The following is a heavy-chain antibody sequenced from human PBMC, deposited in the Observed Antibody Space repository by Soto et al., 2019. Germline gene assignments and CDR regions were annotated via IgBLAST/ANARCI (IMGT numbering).Heavy chain of an antibody. CDR2: IFPGDSDT. Sequence: PGESLKISCKGSGYSFTSYWIGWVRQMPGKGLECMWFIFPGDSDTSYSPSFQGQVTISADKSISTAYLQWSSLKASDTAMYYCAGGGVRGVITRTRDYYGMDVWGQGTTVTSP. CDR3: AGGGVRGVITRTRDYYGMDV. V-gene: IGHV5-51*01. J-gene: IGHJ6*02. CDR1: GYSFTSYW. D-gene: IGHD3-10*01.